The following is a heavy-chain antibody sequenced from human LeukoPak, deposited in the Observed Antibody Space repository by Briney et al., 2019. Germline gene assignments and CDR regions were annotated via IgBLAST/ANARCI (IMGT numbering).Heavy chain of an antibody. D-gene: IGHD5-24*01. J-gene: IGHJ4*02. CDR2: ISSSSSYI. Sequence: GGSLRLSCAASGFTFSSYSMNWVRQAPGKGLEWVSSISSSSSYIYYADSVKGRFTISRDNAKNSLYLQMNSLRAEDTAVYYCARGPRRDGYNSDYWGRGTLVTVSS. CDR3: ARGPRRDGYNSDY. CDR1: GFTFSSYS. V-gene: IGHV3-21*01.